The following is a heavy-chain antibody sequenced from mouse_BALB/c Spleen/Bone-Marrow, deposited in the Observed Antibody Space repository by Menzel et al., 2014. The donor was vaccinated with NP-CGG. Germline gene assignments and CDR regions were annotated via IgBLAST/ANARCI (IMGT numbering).Heavy chain of an antibody. CDR3: ARDAGRGNFDY. J-gene: IGHJ2*01. CDR1: GFTFSDFY. V-gene: IGHV7-1*02. Sequence: DVKLVESGGGLVQPGGSLRLSCATSGFTFSDFYMEWVRQPPGKRLEWIAASRNRRNDYTTEYSASVKGRFIVSRDTSQSILYLQMNALRAEDTAIYYRARDAGRGNFDYWGQGTTLTVSS. D-gene: IGHD4-1*01. CDR2: SRNRRNDYTT.